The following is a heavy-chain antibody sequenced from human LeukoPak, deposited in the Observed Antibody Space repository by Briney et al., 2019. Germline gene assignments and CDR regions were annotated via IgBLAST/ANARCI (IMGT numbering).Heavy chain of an antibody. CDR1: GFTFSSYG. CDR3: VRGAAMVTYYFDY. V-gene: IGHV3-33*01. D-gene: IGHD5-18*01. Sequence: PGGSLRLSCAASGFTFSSYGMHWVRQAPGKGLEWVAVIWYDGSNKYYADSVKGRFTISRDNSKNTLYLQMNSLRAEDTAVYYCVRGAAMVTYYFDYWGQGTLVTVSS. CDR2: IWYDGSNK. J-gene: IGHJ4*02.